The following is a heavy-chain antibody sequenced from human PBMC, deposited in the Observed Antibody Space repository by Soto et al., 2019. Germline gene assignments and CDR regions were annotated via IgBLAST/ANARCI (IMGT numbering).Heavy chain of an antibody. D-gene: IGHD1-7*01. V-gene: IGHV3-33*01. CDR1: GITFSTSG. Sequence: QVQLVESGGGVVQPGRSLRLSCVASGITFSTSGMHWVRQAPGKGLEWVAVIWYDGSYKYNTDSVKGRFTISRDNSKNSLYLQMSSLRAEDTAVDYCARGNWNSGYFDFWGQGTLVTVSS. CDR2: IWYDGSYK. J-gene: IGHJ4*02. CDR3: ARGNWNSGYFDF.